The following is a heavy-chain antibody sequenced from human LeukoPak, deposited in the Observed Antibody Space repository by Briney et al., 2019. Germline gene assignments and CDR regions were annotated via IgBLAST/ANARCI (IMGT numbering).Heavy chain of an antibody. CDR3: ARDRYSSSWYRAAPYNWFDP. CDR1: GFTFSSYW. CDR2: INSDGSST. D-gene: IGHD6-13*01. Sequence: GGSLRLSCAASGFTFSSYWMHWVRQAPGKGLVWVSRINSDGSSTSYADSVKGRFTISRDNAKNTLYLQMNSLRAEDTAVYYCARDRYSSSWYRAAPYNWFDPWGQGTLVTVSS. V-gene: IGHV3-74*01. J-gene: IGHJ5*02.